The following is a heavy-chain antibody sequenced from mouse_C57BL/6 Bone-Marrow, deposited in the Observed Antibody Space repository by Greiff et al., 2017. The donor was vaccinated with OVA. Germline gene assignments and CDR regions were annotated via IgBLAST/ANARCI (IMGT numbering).Heavy chain of an antibody. CDR1: GFTFSSYA. Sequence: DVHLVESGGGLVKPGGSLKLSCAASGFTFSSYAMSWVRQTPEKRLEWVATISDGGSYTYYPDNVKGRFTISRDNAKNNLYLQMSHLKSEDTAMYYCARDHSDYWGQGTTLTVSS. CDR2: ISDGGSYT. CDR3: ARDHSDY. J-gene: IGHJ2*01. V-gene: IGHV5-4*01.